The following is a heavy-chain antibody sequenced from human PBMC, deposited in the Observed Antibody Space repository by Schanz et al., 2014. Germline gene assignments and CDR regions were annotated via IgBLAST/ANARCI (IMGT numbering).Heavy chain of an antibody. CDR1: GYSFISHA. V-gene: IGHV1-3*01. Sequence: QVQLVQSGAEVKKPGASVKVSCKASGYSFISHAIHWVRQAPGQRLEWMGWINAANGNTRYSQKFQGRVTMTTDTTASTSYMELNSLRSDGAAVYYCARGGGSEDVFDIWGQGTILTVSS. J-gene: IGHJ3*02. D-gene: IGHD3-10*01. CDR2: INAANGNT. CDR3: ARGGGSEDVFDI.